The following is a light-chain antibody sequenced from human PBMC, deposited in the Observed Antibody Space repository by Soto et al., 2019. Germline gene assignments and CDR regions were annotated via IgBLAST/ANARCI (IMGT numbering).Light chain of an antibody. CDR2: WAS. CDR3: QQYYSRPRT. J-gene: IGKJ1*01. V-gene: IGKV4-1*01. CDR1: QSVLYSSNNKNY. Sequence: DIVMTQSPASLAVSLGEKATINCKSSQSVLYSSNNKNYLAWYQQKPGQPPNLLIYWASTRESGVPDRSSGSGSGTDFTLTISSLQAEDMAVYYCQQYYSRPRTFGQGTKVEIK.